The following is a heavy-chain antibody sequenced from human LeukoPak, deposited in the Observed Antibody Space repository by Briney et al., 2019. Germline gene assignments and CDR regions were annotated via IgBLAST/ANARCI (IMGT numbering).Heavy chain of an antibody. CDR3: ARSGHYYDAFDI. CDR1: GYTFTDHY. J-gene: IGHJ3*02. CDR2: INPNSGGT. Sequence: GASVKVSCKASGYTFTDHYMHWVRQAPGQGLEWMGWINPNSGGTNYAQKFQGRVTMTRDTSISTAYMELSRLRSDDTAVYYCARSGHYYDAFDIWGQGTMVTFSS. V-gene: IGHV1-2*02. D-gene: IGHD3-10*01.